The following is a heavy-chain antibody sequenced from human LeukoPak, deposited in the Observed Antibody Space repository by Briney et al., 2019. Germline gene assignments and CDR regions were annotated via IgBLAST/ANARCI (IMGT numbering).Heavy chain of an antibody. D-gene: IGHD3-10*01. Sequence: GESLKISCKGSGYTFTTYWIGWVRQMPGKGLEWVGIIYPGDSDTRYSPSFQGQVTISADKSISTAYLQWRSLKASDTAMYYCARGSGSYYDDYYYGMDVWGQGTTVTVSS. V-gene: IGHV5-51*01. CDR2: IYPGDSDT. CDR1: GYTFTTYW. CDR3: ARGSGSYYDDYYYGMDV. J-gene: IGHJ6*02.